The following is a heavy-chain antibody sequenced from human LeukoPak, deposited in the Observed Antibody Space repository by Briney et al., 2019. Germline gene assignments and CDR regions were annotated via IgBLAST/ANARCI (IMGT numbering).Heavy chain of an antibody. Sequence: GGSLSLSCAASGFTHMTYGMNWVRQAPGKGLEWVSAVTDTGDGTYYADSVKGRFTISRDNSKNTVYLQMHSLRVEDTAVYYCTTRVPDRSSTVYFYYWDEGTLVTVSS. CDR1: GFTHMTYG. CDR3: TTRVPDRSSTVYFYY. CDR2: VTDTGDGT. V-gene: IGHV3-23*01. D-gene: IGHD2-15*01. J-gene: IGHJ4*02.